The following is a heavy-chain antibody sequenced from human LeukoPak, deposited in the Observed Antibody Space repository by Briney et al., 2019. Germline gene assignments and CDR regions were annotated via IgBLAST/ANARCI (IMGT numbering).Heavy chain of an antibody. J-gene: IGHJ4*02. D-gene: IGHD1-26*01. CDR3: ARDEKSGYFVY. CDR2: LAEDGSMT. Sequence: GGPLRLSCEASGFTFSRYWMSWVRQAPGRGLEWVANLAEDGSMTQYADSVKGRFTISRDNAKSSVYLQMSSLKAEDSAVYYCARDEKSGYFVYWGQGSLVSVSS. V-gene: IGHV3-7*01. CDR1: GFTFSRYW.